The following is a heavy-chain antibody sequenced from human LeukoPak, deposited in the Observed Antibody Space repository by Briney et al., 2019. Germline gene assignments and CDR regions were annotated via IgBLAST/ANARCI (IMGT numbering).Heavy chain of an antibody. J-gene: IGHJ4*02. CDR2: ISYDESNK. Sequence: GGSPRLSCAASGFTFSSYAMHWVRQAPGKGLEWVAVISYDESNKYYADSVKGRFTISRDNSKNTLYLQMNSLRAEDTAVYYCARDPGVQYFDYWGQGTLVTVSS. D-gene: IGHD3-10*01. CDR3: ARDPGVQYFDY. V-gene: IGHV3-30*04. CDR1: GFTFSSYA.